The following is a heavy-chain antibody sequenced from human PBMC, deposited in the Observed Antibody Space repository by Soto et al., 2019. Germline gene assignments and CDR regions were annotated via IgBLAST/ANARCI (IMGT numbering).Heavy chain of an antibody. CDR1: GGTFSSYA. J-gene: IGHJ4*02. V-gene: IGHV1-69*04. CDR2: IIPILGIA. Sequence: ASVKVSCKASGGTFSSYAIIWVRQAPGQGLEWMGRIIPILGIANYARKFQGRVTITAGKSTSTADMELSSLRSEDTAVYYCARDTYCSGGSCYCALGPGDYWGQGTLVTVSS. D-gene: IGHD2-15*01. CDR3: ARDTYCSGGSCYCALGPGDY.